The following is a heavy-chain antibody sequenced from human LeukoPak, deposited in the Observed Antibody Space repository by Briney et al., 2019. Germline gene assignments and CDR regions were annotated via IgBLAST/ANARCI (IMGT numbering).Heavy chain of an antibody. CDR2: IYYSGST. CDR3: AIIGRLNAFDI. D-gene: IGHD2-15*01. V-gene: IGHV4-31*03. CDR1: GDSISSGGYY. J-gene: IGHJ3*02. Sequence: SQTLSLTCTVSGDSISSGGYYWSWIRQHPGKGLEWIGYIYYSGSTYYNPSLKSRVTISVDTSKNQFSLKLSSVTAADTAVYYCAIIGRLNAFDIWGQGTMVTVSS.